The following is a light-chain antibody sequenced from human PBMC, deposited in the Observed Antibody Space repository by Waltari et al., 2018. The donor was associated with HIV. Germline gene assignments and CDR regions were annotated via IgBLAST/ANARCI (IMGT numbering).Light chain of an antibody. V-gene: IGLV2-8*01. Sequence: QSALTQPPSASGSPGQSVTISCTGTSSDVGGYTYVSWYQQHPGKAPKLMIYEVSKRPSGVPDRFSGSKSGNTASLTVSGLQAEDEADYYCSSYAGSNKLVVFGGGTKLTVL. CDR3: SSYAGSNKLVV. CDR1: SSDVGGYTY. CDR2: EVS. J-gene: IGLJ2*01.